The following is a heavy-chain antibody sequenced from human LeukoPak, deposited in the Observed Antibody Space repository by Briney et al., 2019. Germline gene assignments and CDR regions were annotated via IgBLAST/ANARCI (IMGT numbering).Heavy chain of an antibody. CDR1: GFTFSRYA. J-gene: IGHJ4*02. V-gene: IGHV3-23*01. D-gene: IGHD5-12*01. CDR3: ARDLRGYSGYDSDF. CDR2: ISGSGENT. Sequence: GGSLGLSCAASGFTFSRYAMSWVRQAPAKGLEWVSVISGSGENTHYADSVKGRFTISRDNSKNTLYLQMNSLRAEDTAVYYCARDLRGYSGYDSDFWGRGTLVTVSS.